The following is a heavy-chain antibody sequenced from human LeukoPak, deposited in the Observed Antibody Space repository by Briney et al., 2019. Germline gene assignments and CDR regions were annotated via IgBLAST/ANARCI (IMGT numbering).Heavy chain of an antibody. CDR3: ARGPFDIVATYLAAAGTYFDY. CDR1: GYTFTGYY. Sequence: GASVKVSCKASGYTFTGYYMHWVRQAPGQGLEWMGWINPNSGGTNYAQKFQGRVTITADKSTSTAYMELSSLRSEDTAVYYCARGPFDIVATYLAAAGTYFDYWGQGTLVTVSS. V-gene: IGHV1-2*02. D-gene: IGHD6-13*01. J-gene: IGHJ4*02. CDR2: INPNSGGT.